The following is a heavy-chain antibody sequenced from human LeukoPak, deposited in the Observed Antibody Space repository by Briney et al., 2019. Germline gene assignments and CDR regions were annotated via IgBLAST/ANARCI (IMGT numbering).Heavy chain of an antibody. V-gene: IGHV4-39*01. D-gene: IGHD4-17*01. J-gene: IGHJ4*02. CDR1: GGSISSSSYY. Sequence: PSETLSLTCTVSGGSISSSSYYWGWIRQPPGKGLEWIGSIYYSGSTYYNPSLKSRVTISVDTSKNQFSLKLSSVTAADTAVYHCARLYGDYFDYWGQGTLVTVSS. CDR2: IYYSGST. CDR3: ARLYGDYFDY.